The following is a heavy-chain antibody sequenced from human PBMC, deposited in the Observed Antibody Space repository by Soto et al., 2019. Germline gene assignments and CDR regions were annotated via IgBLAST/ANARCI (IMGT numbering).Heavy chain of an antibody. CDR3: AKAWGIDY. V-gene: IGHV3-23*01. CDR2: ISGSGSST. J-gene: IGHJ4*02. D-gene: IGHD7-27*01. CDR1: EFTFSGYT. Sequence: GGSLRLSCAASEFTFSGYTMSWVRQAPGKGLEWVSTISGSGSSTYSADSVKGRFTISRDNSKNTLYLQMNSLRVEDTAIYYCAKAWGIDYWGQGTLVTVSS.